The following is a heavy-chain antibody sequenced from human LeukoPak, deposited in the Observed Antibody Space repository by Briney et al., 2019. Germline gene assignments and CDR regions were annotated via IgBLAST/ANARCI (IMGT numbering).Heavy chain of an antibody. Sequence: GASVKVSCKVSGYTLTELSMHWVRQAPGKGLEWMGGFDPEDGETIYAQKFQGRVTMTEDTSTDTAYMELSSLRSEDTAVYYCATVGSGSCARGDYYMDVWGKGTTVTVSS. CDR1: GYTLTELS. J-gene: IGHJ6*03. D-gene: IGHD1-26*01. CDR2: FDPEDGET. CDR3: ATVGSGSCARGDYYMDV. V-gene: IGHV1-24*01.